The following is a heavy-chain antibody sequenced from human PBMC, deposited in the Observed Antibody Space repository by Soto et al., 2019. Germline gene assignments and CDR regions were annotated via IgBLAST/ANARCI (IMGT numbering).Heavy chain of an antibody. CDR3: EKARSKVVVAAPFDY. V-gene: IGHV3-30*18. CDR1: GFTFSSYG. D-gene: IGHD2-15*01. CDR2: ISYDGSNK. Sequence: QVQLVESGGGVVQPGRSLRLSCAASGFTFSSYGMNWVRQAPGKGLEWVAVISYDGSNKYYADSVKGRFTISRDNSKNTLKLQMNSLRAEDTAVYYCEKARSKVVVAAPFDYWGQGTLVTVSS. J-gene: IGHJ4*02.